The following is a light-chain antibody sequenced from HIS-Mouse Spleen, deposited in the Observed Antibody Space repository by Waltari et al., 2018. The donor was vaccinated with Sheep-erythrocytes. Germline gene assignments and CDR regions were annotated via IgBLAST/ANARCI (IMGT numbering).Light chain of an antibody. V-gene: IGLV2-23*01. CDR1: SSDVGSYNL. J-gene: IGLJ3*02. CDR2: EDS. Sequence: QSALTQPASVSGSPGQSITISCTGTSSDVGSYNLVSWYQQHPCKAPKPMIYEDSKRPSWVSNRFSGSKSGNTASLTNSGLQAEDEADYYCCSYAGSSTPWVFGGGTKLTVL. CDR3: CSYAGSSTPWV.